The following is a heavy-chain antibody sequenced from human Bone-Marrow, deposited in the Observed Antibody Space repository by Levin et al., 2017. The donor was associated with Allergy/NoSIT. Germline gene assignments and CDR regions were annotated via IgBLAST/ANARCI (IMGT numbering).Heavy chain of an antibody. J-gene: IGHJ6*02. D-gene: IGHD1-1*01. V-gene: IGHV1-2*02. Sequence: GESLKISCKAAGYTFTGYYIHWVRQTPGQGLEWMGWINPRSGITNHQQNFQGRVAMTRDTSISTAYLEVTRVTYDDTAVYFCARDASLTSRPYYFYGLDVWGQGTTVTVSS. CDR1: GYTFTGYY. CDR3: ARDASLTSRPYYFYGLDV. CDR2: INPRSGIT.